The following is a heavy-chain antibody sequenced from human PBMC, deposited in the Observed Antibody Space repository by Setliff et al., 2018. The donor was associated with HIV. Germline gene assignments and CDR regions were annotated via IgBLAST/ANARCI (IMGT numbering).Heavy chain of an antibody. V-gene: IGHV1-69*13. Sequence: SVKVSCKASGGTLSNYAISWVRQAPGQGLEWMGGIIPIFGTAKYAQKFQGRLTITADESTSTAYMELSSLRSDDTAVYYCARTEYYDFWSGPRGFDPWGQGTLVTVSS. D-gene: IGHD3-3*01. CDR2: IIPIFGTA. CDR3: ARTEYYDFWSGPRGFDP. J-gene: IGHJ5*02. CDR1: GGTLSNYA.